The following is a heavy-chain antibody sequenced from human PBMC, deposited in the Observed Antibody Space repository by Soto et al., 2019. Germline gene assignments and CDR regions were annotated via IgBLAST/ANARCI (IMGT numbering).Heavy chain of an antibody. D-gene: IGHD7-27*01. Sequence: QVQLVESGGGVVQPGRSLRLSCAASGFTFSSYGMHWVRQAPGKGLEWVAVISYDGSNKYYADSVKGRFTISRDNSKNTLYLQMNSLRAEDTAVYYCAKDVPKLGTGYFQHWGQGTLVTVSS. V-gene: IGHV3-30*18. J-gene: IGHJ1*01. CDR1: GFTFSSYG. CDR2: ISYDGSNK. CDR3: AKDVPKLGTGYFQH.